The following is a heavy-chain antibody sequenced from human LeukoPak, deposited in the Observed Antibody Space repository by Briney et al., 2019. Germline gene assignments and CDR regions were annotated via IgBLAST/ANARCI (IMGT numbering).Heavy chain of an antibody. CDR2: MNPNSGNT. Sequence: GASVKASCKASGYTFTSYDINWVRQATGQGLEWMGWMNPNSGNTGYAQKFQGRVTMTRNTSISTAYMELSSLRSEDTAVYYCARVMAFESYDFWSGYSNWFDPWGQGTLVTVSS. CDR3: ARVMAFESYDFWSGYSNWFDP. J-gene: IGHJ5*02. D-gene: IGHD3-3*01. V-gene: IGHV1-8*01. CDR1: GYTFTSYD.